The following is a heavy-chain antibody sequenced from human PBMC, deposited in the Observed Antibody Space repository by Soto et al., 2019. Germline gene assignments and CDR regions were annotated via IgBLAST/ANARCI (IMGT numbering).Heavy chain of an antibody. Sequence: QVQLVQSVAEVKKPGASVKVSCKASGYTFTIYGISWVRQAPGQGLEWMGWISAYNGNTNYAQKLQGRVTMTTDTCTSTVYMELRSLRSDDTAVYYCARDGYCSGGSCPADYWGQGTLVTFSS. V-gene: IGHV1-18*01. D-gene: IGHD2-15*01. CDR2: ISAYNGNT. CDR1: GYTFTIYG. CDR3: ARDGYCSGGSCPADY. J-gene: IGHJ4*02.